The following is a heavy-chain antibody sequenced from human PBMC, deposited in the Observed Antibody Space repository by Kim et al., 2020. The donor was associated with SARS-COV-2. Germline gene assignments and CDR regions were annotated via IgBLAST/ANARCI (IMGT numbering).Heavy chain of an antibody. D-gene: IGHD2-2*03. Sequence: GESLKISCKGSGYSFTKYWIGWVRQMPGKGLEWMGIIYPGDSDTRYNPSFQGQVTISADKSINTAYLQWSSLEASDTAMYFCARRMDDVEYFQYWGQGTLVTVSS. V-gene: IGHV5-51*01. CDR1: GYSFTKYW. CDR3: ARRMDDVEYFQY. J-gene: IGHJ1*01. CDR2: IYPGDSDT.